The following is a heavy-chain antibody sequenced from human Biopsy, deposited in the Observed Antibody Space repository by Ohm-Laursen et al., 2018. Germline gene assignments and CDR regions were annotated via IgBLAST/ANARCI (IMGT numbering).Heavy chain of an antibody. D-gene: IGHD2-21*02. Sequence: QTLSLTCAISGDSVSSNRATWNWIRQSPSRGLEWLGRTFYRAKWDTDFAVSVKSRITLTPDPSTNQFSLQLNSVTPDDTAVYYCARSGSDSLNYYFDFWGQGTLVTVSS. CDR3: ARSGSDSLNYYFDF. V-gene: IGHV6-1*01. CDR1: GDSVSSNRAT. CDR2: TFYRAKWDT. J-gene: IGHJ4*02.